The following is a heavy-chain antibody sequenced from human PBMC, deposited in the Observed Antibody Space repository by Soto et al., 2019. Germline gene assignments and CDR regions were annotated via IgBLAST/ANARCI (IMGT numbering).Heavy chain of an antibody. D-gene: IGHD6-13*01. CDR1: GYTFTSYD. V-gene: IGHV1-8*01. CDR2: MNPNSGNT. CDR3: ARRGYSSSWYYYYYYGMDV. J-gene: IGHJ6*02. Sequence: QVQLVQSGAKVKKPAASVKVSCKASGYTFTSYDINWVRQATGQGLEWMGWMNPNSGNTGYAQKFQGRVTMTRNTSISTAYMELSSLRSEDTAVYYCARRGYSSSWYYYYYYGMDVWGQGTTVTVSS.